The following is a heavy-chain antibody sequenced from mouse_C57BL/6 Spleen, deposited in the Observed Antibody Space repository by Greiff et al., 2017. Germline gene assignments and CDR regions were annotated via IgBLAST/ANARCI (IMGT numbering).Heavy chain of an antibody. V-gene: IGHV3-1*01. CDR2: RSYSGST. CDR3: AGGRCYCCSYGYFDG. Sequence: EVKLVESGPGMVKPSQSLSITCTVTGYSITSGYEWHWIRHSPGNKLEWMGTRSYSGSTNYNPPLKSRISITHDTSKNHFFLKLNSVTPEYTATYFCAGGRCYCCSYGYFDGWGTGTTVTVSS. CDR1: GYSITSGYE. J-gene: IGHJ1*03. D-gene: IGHD1-1*01.